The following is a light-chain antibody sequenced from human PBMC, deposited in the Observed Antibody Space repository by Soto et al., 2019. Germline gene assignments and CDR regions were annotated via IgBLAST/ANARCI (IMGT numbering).Light chain of an antibody. V-gene: IGKV1-5*03. J-gene: IGKJ4*01. CDR2: KTS. Sequence: DIQMTQSPSTLSASVGDRVTITCRASQSISSWLAWYQQKPGKAPKLLIYKTSNLESGVPSRFSGSGSGTEFSLTISSLQPDDFATYYCQQYKSFSPTFGGGTKV. CDR3: QQYKSFSPT. CDR1: QSISSW.